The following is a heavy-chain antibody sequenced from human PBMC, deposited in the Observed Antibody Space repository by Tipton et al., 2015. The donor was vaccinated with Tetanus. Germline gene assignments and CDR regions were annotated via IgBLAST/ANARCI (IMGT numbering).Heavy chain of an antibody. V-gene: IGHV4-39*01. CDR3: VRLWGYYYDSSGYPDS. CDR1: GGSISSSGFY. Sequence: LRLSCTVSGGSISSSGFYWGWIRQPPGKELEWIGDIYYTGNTNYKPSLRGRVSMSVDTYKYQHSLRLTSVTAADTAVYYCVRLWGYYYDSSGYPDSWGHGTLVTVSS. J-gene: IGHJ5*01. D-gene: IGHD3-22*01. CDR2: IYYTGNT.